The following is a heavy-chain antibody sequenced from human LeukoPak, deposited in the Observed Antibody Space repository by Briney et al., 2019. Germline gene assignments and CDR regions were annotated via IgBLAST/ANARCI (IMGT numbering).Heavy chain of an antibody. Sequence: ASVKGSCKASGYTFTSYAMHWVRQDTGQRLEWMGWINAGNGNTKYSQKFQGRVTITRDTSASTAYMELSSLRSEDTAVYYCARYNYGSGSYAYWGQGTLVTVSS. CDR1: GYTFTSYA. V-gene: IGHV1-3*01. D-gene: IGHD3-10*01. CDR2: INAGNGNT. CDR3: ARYNYGSGSYAY. J-gene: IGHJ4*02.